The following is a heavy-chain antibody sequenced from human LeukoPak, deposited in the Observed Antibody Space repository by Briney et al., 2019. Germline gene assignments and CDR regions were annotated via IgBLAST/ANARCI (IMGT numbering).Heavy chain of an antibody. CDR2: INHSGST. CDR1: GVSFSGYY. V-gene: IGHV4-34*01. D-gene: IGHD6-13*01. CDR3: AIQGQQLVFVDY. J-gene: IGHJ4*02. Sequence: SETLSLTCAVYGVSFSGYYWSWIRQPPGKGLEWIGEINHSGSTNYNPSLKSRVTISVGTSKNQFSLKLSSVTAADTAVYYCAIQGQQLVFVDYWGQGTLVTVSS.